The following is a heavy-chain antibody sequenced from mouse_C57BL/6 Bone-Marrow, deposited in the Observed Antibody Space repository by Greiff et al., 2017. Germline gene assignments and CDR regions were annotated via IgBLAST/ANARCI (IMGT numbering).Heavy chain of an antibody. V-gene: IGHV1-81*01. D-gene: IGHD2-2*01. Sequence: QVHVKQSGAELARPGASVKLSCKASGYTFTSYGISWVKQRTGQGLEWIGEIYPRSGNTYYNEKFKGKATLTADKSSSTAYMELRGLTSEDSAVYFCAREGYLGFDYWGQGTTLTVSS. CDR3: AREGYLGFDY. CDR2: IYPRSGNT. J-gene: IGHJ2*01. CDR1: GYTFTSYG.